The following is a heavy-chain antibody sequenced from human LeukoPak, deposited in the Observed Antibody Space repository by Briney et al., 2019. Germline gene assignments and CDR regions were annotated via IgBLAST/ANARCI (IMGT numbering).Heavy chain of an antibody. CDR3: AKETPNTGWFDP. J-gene: IGHJ5*02. CDR1: GHTFTTYY. Sequence: ASVKVSCTASGHTFTTYYVHLVRQAPGQGLEWMGVINPSGDGTNYPQRFQGRVTLTRDTPTSTVYMELSSLRSEDTAIYYCAKETPNTGWFDPWGQGTLVTVSS. V-gene: IGHV1-46*01. D-gene: IGHD1-14*01. CDR2: INPSGDGT.